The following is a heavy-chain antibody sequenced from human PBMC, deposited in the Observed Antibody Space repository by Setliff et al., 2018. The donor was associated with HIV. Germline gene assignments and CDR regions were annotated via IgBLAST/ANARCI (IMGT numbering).Heavy chain of an antibody. D-gene: IGHD6-6*01. CDR1: GGSISSNSYY. Sequence: PSETLSLTCTVSGGSISSNSYYWGWIRQPPGKGLEWIGSIYYSGSTSYNPSLKSRVTISVDTSKNQFSLRLSSVTAADTGVYYCARVRGYSSSSRDFYYHNMEVWGKGTTVTVSS. CDR3: ARVRGYSSSSRDFYYHNMEV. J-gene: IGHJ6*03. V-gene: IGHV4-39*07. CDR2: IYYSGST.